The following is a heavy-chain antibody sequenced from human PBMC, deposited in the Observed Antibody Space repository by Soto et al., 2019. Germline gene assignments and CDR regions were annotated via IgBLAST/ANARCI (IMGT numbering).Heavy chain of an antibody. J-gene: IGHJ6*02. CDR3: ARMNRDYYYYGMDV. V-gene: IGHV4-4*02. Sequence: PSKTRSLTWVVSCASISRSQWWNWVRQTPGNGLEWIGKIDHNGVANYNPSLEGRVTISKDISKNQSSLKVTSVTAADSAVYYCARMNRDYYYYGMDVWGQGAT. CDR2: IDHNGVA. CDR1: CASISRSQW.